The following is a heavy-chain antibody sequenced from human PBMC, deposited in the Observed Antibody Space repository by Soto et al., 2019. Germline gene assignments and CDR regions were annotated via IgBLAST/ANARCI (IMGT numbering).Heavy chain of an antibody. CDR2: IYPDDSET. CDR1: GYTFTSYW. Sequence: EVQLVQSGAEAKKPGESLKISCKGSGYTFTSYWIAWVRQMPGEGLEWMGIIYPDDSETRYSPSFQGQVTISADKSISTAYLQWSSLKASDTAMYYCARSLGRLYFSDFWGQGTLVTVSS. CDR3: ARSLGRLYFSDF. J-gene: IGHJ4*02. V-gene: IGHV5-51*03. D-gene: IGHD3-16*01.